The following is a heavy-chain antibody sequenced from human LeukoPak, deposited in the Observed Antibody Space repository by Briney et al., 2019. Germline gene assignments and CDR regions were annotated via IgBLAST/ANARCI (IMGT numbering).Heavy chain of an antibody. CDR1: GGSISSSSYY. CDR2: IYYSGST. Sequence: SETLSLTCTVSGGSISSSSYYWVWIRQPPGKWVEWIGSIYYSGSTYYNPSLKSRVTISVDTSKNQFSLKLSSVTAADTAVYYCAGHGSHSGSYHFDYWGQGTLVTVSS. J-gene: IGHJ4*02. V-gene: IGHV4-39*01. D-gene: IGHD1-26*01. CDR3: AGHGSHSGSYHFDY.